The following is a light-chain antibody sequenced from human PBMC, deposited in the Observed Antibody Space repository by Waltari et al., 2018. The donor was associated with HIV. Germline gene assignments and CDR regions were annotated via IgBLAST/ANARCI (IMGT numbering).Light chain of an antibody. Sequence: QSALPQPAPVSGSPGQSITLSSTGTTSDIGGSDPVCWYQQHPGRAPKPKIYDVSTRPSGVSDRFSGSKSGNTASLTISGLQTEDEADYYCSSFTSGTTWVFGGGTKVTVL. V-gene: IGLV2-14*03. CDR1: TSDIGGSDP. CDR2: DVS. J-gene: IGLJ3*02. CDR3: SSFTSGTTWV.